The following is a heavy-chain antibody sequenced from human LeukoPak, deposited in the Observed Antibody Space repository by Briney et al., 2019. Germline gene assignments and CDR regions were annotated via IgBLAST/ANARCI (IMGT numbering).Heavy chain of an antibody. CDR1: GGSISSGDYY. J-gene: IGHJ4*02. CDR2: IYYSGST. D-gene: IGHD3-3*01. V-gene: IGHV4-30-4*08. Sequence: SQTLSLTCTVSGGSISSGDYYWSWISQPPGKGLEWIGYIYYSGSTYYNPSLKSRVTISVDTSKNQFSLKLSSVTAADTAVYYCARTYDFWSGYPRYFDYWGQGTLVTVSS. CDR3: ARTYDFWSGYPRYFDY.